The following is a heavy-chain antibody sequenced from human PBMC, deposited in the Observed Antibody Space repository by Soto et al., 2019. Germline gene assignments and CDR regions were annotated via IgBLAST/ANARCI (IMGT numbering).Heavy chain of an antibody. V-gene: IGHV2-5*01. J-gene: IGHJ3*02. CDR1: GFSLNTSGVG. D-gene: IGHD4-17*01. Sequence: QITLKESGPTLVKPTQPLTLTCTFSGFSLNTSGVGVGWVRQPPGRALEWLAVIYWTDNKRYSPSLKSRLSITKDTSKNQVVLTMTNMDPMDTAIFFCAHKLPVTTSAFEIWGQGTMVTVSS. CDR3: AHKLPVTTSAFEI. CDR2: IYWTDNK.